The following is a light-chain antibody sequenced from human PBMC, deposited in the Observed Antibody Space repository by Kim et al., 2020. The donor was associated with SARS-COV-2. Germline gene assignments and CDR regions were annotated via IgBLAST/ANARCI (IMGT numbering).Light chain of an antibody. CDR1: QNIYNS. CDR3: QQYNPYAT. Sequence: LSASVGDRVTITCRTSQNIYNSLAWYQQKPGKPTKLLISETSTLKSGVPSRFSGSGSGTEFIRTISSLQPDDFATYYCQQYNPYATFGQGTKVEI. J-gene: IGKJ1*01. V-gene: IGKV1-5*03. CDR2: ETS.